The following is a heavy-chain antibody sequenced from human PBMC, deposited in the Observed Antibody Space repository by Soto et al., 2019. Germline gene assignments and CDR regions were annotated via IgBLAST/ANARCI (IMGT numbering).Heavy chain of an antibody. V-gene: IGHV4-39*01. J-gene: IGHJ6*02. CDR1: GGSISGSSFH. CDR2: IYFGTT. D-gene: IGHD6-13*01. CDR3: ARHLRGYWEHPPYGMDV. Sequence: SETRSLTCTVAGGSISGSSFHWGWIRQPPGKWLEWIGSIYFGTTYYNTSLKSLVTISIDTSKNQFSLNLSSVTAADTAPYYCARHLRGYWEHPPYGMDVWGQGTTVTVSS.